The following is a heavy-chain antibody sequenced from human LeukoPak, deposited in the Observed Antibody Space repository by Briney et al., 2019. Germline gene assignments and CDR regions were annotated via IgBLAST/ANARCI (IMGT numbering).Heavy chain of an antibody. CDR2: ISWDGGST. CDR1: GFTLGDYA. J-gene: IGHJ6*03. V-gene: IGHV3-43D*03. Sequence: GGSLRLSCAASGFTLGDYAMHWVRQAPGKGLEWVSLISWDGGSTYYADSVKGRFTISRDNSKNSLYLQMNRLRAEDTALYYCAKDYSSGWYEIVEHVYRSTGMDVWGKGTTVTVSS. CDR3: AKDYSSGWYEIVEHVYRSTGMDV. D-gene: IGHD6-19*01.